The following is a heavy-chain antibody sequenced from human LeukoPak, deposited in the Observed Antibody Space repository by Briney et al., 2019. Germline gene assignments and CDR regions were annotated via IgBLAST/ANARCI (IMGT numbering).Heavy chain of an antibody. D-gene: IGHD6-6*01. CDR1: GGSISSLY. V-gene: IGHV4-59*08. J-gene: IGHJ4*02. CDR3: ARHRAYSSSSPFDY. CDR2: IYYTGST. Sequence: SETLSLTCSVSGGSISSLYWSWIRQPPGKGLEWIGYIYYTGSTNYNPSLKSRVTMFVDMSKNQFSLRLSSVTAADTAVHYCARHRAYSSSSPFDYWGQGTLVTVSS.